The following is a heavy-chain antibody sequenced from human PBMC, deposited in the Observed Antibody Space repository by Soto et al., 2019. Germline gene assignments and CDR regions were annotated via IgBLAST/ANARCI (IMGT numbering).Heavy chain of an antibody. J-gene: IGHJ5*02. D-gene: IGHD3-10*01. CDR1: GVSITSHY. CDR3: AGQRSPEGWFDP. V-gene: IGHV4-59*11. CDR2: TYFRGSA. Sequence: SETLSLTCDVSGVSITSHYWNWIRQSPGMGLEWIGSTYFRGSASYNPSLKSRVTISLDTSKDQLSLTLSAVTAADSAVYYCAGQRSPEGWFDPWGQGTLVTVSS.